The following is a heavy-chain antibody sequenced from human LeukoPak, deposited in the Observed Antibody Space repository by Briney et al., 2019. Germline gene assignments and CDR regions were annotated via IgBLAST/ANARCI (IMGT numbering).Heavy chain of an antibody. Sequence: PSETLSLTCTVSGGSIRGYYWSWLRQPPGKGREGFGNIYYSGSTNYNPSLKSRVTIPVHTSKNQLSLELSSVTATDTAVYYCARGYCIGGSCRIYGMDVWGQGTTVTVSS. CDR2: IYYSGST. V-gene: IGHV4-59*13. CDR1: GGSIRGYY. J-gene: IGHJ6*01. CDR3: ARGYCIGGSCRIYGMDV. D-gene: IGHD2-15*01.